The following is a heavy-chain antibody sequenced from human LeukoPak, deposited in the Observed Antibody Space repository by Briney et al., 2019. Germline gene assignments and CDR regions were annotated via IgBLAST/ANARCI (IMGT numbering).Heavy chain of an antibody. D-gene: IGHD3-16*01. CDR3: AREGADGMDV. CDR2: ISPNSAGT. J-gene: IGHJ6*02. CDR1: GYRFIGYY. V-gene: IGHV1-2*02. Sequence: GASVKVSCKTSGYRFIGYYMHWVRQAPGQGLEGMGWISPNSAGTNYAQKFQGRVTMTRDTSISTAYMELTRLRSDDTAVYYCAREGADGMDVWGQGTTVTVSS.